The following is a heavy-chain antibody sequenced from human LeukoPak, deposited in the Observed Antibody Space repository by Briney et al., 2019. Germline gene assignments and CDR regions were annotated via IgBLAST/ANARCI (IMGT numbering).Heavy chain of an antibody. D-gene: IGHD7-27*01. CDR2: LSSGGST. CDR1: GFTFGDYA. V-gene: IGHV3-23*01. CDR3: AKISWGGALGNFDS. J-gene: IGHJ4*02. Sequence: GGSLRLSCTASGFTFGDYAMSWVRQAPGKGLEWVSTLSSGGSTYYADSVKGRFTISSDNSKNTLYLQMDSLRAEDTAVYYCAKISWGGALGNFDSWGQGTLVTVSS.